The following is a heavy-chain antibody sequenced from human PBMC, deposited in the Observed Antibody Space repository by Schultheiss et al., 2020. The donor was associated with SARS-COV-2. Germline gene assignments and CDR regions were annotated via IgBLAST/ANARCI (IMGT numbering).Heavy chain of an antibody. J-gene: IGHJ2*01. CDR3: ARLAVPAAIDPSPWYFDL. CDR2: IYPGDSDT. Sequence: GESLKISCKGSGYSFTSYWIGWVRQMPGKGLEWMWIIYPGDSDTRYSPSFQGQVTISADKSISTAYLQWSSLKASDTAMYYCARLAVPAAIDPSPWYFDLWGRGTLVTVSS. D-gene: IGHD2-2*01. V-gene: IGHV5-51*01. CDR1: GYSFTSYW.